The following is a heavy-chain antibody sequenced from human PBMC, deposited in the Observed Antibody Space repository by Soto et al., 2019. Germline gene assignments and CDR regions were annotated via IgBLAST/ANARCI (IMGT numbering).Heavy chain of an antibody. V-gene: IGHV4-34*01. D-gene: IGHD3-10*01. J-gene: IGHJ6*03. CDR2: INHSGST. Sequence: SETLSLTCAVYGGSFSGYYWSWIRQPPGKGLEWIGEINHSGSTNYNPSLKSRVTISVDTSKNQFSLKLSSVTAADTAVYYCARDGDYYGSGSYYNVGGYYYYYYMDVWGKGTTVTVSS. CDR1: GGSFSGYY. CDR3: ARDGDYYGSGSYYNVGGYYYYYYMDV.